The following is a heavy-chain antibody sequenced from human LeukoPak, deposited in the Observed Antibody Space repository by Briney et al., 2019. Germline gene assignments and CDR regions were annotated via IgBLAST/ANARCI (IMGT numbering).Heavy chain of an antibody. CDR3: AKEASYGKTGGYYFDC. J-gene: IGHJ4*02. CDR1: GFTFEDYA. V-gene: IGHV3-9*01. CDR2: ISWNSGSI. D-gene: IGHD5-18*01. Sequence: PGRSLRLSCAASGFTFEDYAMHWVRQAPGKGLEWVSGISWNSGSIGYADSVKGRFTISRDNAKNSLYLQMNSLRAEDTALYYRAKEASYGKTGGYYFDCWGQGTLVTVSS.